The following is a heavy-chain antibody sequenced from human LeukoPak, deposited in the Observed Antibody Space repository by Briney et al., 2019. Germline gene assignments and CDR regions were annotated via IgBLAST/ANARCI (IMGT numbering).Heavy chain of an antibody. Sequence: GGSLRLSCAASGLPFSSYDMTWVRQAPGKGLEWVSRISGSGGTTYYADSVRGRFTISRDNSKNTLYLQIHFLRADDTAVYYCAKGLSAVTTRPDDTFDIWGLGTMVIVSS. J-gene: IGHJ3*02. D-gene: IGHD4-17*01. V-gene: IGHV3-23*01. CDR1: GLPFSSYD. CDR3: AKGLSAVTTRPDDTFDI. CDR2: ISGSGGTT.